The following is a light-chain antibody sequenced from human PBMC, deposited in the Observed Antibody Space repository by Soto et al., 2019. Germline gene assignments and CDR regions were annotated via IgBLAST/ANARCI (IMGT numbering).Light chain of an antibody. CDR1: SSNIGAGYD. V-gene: IGLV1-40*01. CDR3: QSYASTLSAV. J-gene: IGLJ1*01. CDR2: NNS. Sequence: QSVLTQPPSVSGAPGQSITISCTGSSSNIGAGYDVHWYQQPPGTAPKLLIYNNSNRPSGVPDRFSGSKSGTSASLAITGLQDEDEADYYCQSYASTLSAVFGTGTKVTVL.